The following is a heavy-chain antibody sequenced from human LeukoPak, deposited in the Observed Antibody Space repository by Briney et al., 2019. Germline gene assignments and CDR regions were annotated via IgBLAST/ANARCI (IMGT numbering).Heavy chain of an antibody. V-gene: IGHV3-33*01. CDR2: MYYDGISK. Sequence: GGSLTLPCAASGFPLRRCDKHGARQAPGKGLEWVAVMYYDGISKYYADSVKGRFTISRDNSNNTLFLQMNSLRVEDTAVYYCARDYYCSGGSCLYFDYWGQGTLVTVSS. J-gene: IGHJ4*02. CDR3: ARDYYCSGGSCLYFDY. D-gene: IGHD2-15*01. CDR1: GFPLRRCD.